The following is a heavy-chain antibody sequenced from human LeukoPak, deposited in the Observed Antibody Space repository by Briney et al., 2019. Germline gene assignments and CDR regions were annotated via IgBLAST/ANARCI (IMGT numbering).Heavy chain of an antibody. CDR1: GFTFSGSA. D-gene: IGHD1-26*01. CDR2: IRNKANNYAT. J-gene: IGHJ4*02. Sequence: PGGSLRLSCAASGFTFSGSAMHWVRQASGKGLEWVGRIRNKANNYATAYAASVKGRFTISRDDSKNTLYLQMNSLKTEDTAVYYCTIARRELPVFWGQGTLVTVSS. V-gene: IGHV3-73*01. CDR3: TIARRELPVF.